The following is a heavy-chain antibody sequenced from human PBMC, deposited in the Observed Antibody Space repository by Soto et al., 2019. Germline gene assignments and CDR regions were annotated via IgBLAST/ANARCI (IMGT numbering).Heavy chain of an antibody. D-gene: IGHD1-26*01. CDR2: ISGSGGST. J-gene: IGHJ4*02. CDR1: GFTFSSYA. V-gene: IGHV3-23*01. Sequence: EVQLLESGGGLVQPGGSLRLSCAASGFTFSSYAMSWVRQAPGKGLEWVSAISGSGGSTYYADSVKGRFTIARDNSKNTLYLQMNSLRAEDTAVYDCARAIVGATRRANFDYWGQGTLVTVSS. CDR3: ARAIVGATRRANFDY.